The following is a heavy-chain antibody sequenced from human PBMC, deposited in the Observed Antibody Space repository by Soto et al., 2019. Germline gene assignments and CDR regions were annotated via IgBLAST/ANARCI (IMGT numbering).Heavy chain of an antibody. CDR3: ARPLWRDDYNWGYFDL. Sequence: QVQLVESGGGVVQPGRSLRLSCAASGFTFSSYALHWVRQAPGKGLVWVAVTSYAGSNRYYADSVKGRFTISRDNSKNTLYLQMNSRRAEDTAVYYCARPLWRDDYNWGYFDLWGRGTLVTVSS. J-gene: IGHJ2*01. D-gene: IGHD4-4*01. CDR2: TSYAGSNR. CDR1: GFTFSSYA. V-gene: IGHV3-30-3*01.